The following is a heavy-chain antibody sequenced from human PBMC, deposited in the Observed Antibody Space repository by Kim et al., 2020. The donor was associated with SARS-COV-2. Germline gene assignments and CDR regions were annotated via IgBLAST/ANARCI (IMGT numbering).Heavy chain of an antibody. CDR3: TTDRWGSSSWSELYNWFDP. J-gene: IGHJ5*02. D-gene: IGHD6-13*01. Sequence: GGSLRLSCAASGFTFSNAWMSWVRQAPGKGLEWVGRIKSKTDGGTTDYAAPVKGRFTISRDDSKNTLYLQMNSLKTEDTAVYYCTTDRWGSSSWSELYNWFDPWGQGTLVTVSS. V-gene: IGHV3-15*01. CDR1: GFTFSNAW. CDR2: IKSKTDGGTT.